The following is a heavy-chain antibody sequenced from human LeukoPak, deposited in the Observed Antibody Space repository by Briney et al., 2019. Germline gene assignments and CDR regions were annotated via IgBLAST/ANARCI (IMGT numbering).Heavy chain of an antibody. CDR1: GFTFDDYA. CDR3: AKEGNGMDV. CDR2: ISWNSGSI. D-gene: IGHD3-10*01. J-gene: IGHJ6*02. Sequence: GGSLRLSCAASGFTFDDYAMHWVRQAPGKGLEWVSGISWNSGSIGYADSVKGRFTISRDNAKNSLYLQMNSLRAEDTALYYCAKEGNGMDVWGRGTTVTVSS. V-gene: IGHV3-9*01.